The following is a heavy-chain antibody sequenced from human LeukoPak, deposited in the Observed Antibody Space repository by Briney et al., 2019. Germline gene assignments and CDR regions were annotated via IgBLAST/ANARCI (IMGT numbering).Heavy chain of an antibody. D-gene: IGHD1-26*01. J-gene: IGHJ4*02. V-gene: IGHV3-74*01. CDR3: VKVRGRARVGYFDY. CDR2: INKDGSVT. Sequence: GGSLRLSCAASGFTFSSYWMHWVRQAPGKGLVWVSRINKDGSVTDYAESAKGRFSISRDNAKNTLYLQMNSLRVEDTAIYYCVKVRGRARVGYFDYWGQGTLVTVSS. CDR1: GFTFSSYW.